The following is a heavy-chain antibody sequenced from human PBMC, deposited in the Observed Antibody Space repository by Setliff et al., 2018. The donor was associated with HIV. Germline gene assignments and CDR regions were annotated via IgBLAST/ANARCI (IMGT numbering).Heavy chain of an antibody. CDR2: INHSGST. J-gene: IGHJ2*01. D-gene: IGHD3-22*01. V-gene: IGHV4-34*01. Sequence: SETLSLTCAVYGGSFSGYYWSWIRRPPGKGLEWIGEINHSGSTNYNPSLKSRVTISVDKSKNQFSLKLSTVTAADTAVYYCARQDYYYDSSGYYRWWEPFSWYFDLWGRGTLVTVSS. CDR1: GGSFSGYY. CDR3: ARQDYYYDSSGYYRWWEPFSWYFDL.